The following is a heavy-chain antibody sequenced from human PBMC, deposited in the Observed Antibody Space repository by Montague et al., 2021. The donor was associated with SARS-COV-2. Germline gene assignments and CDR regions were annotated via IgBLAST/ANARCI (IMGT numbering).Heavy chain of an antibody. D-gene: IGHD3-22*01. CDR3: AREGGWLARGSYYFDY. CDR1: GASISSSSYY. J-gene: IGHJ4*02. V-gene: IGHV4-39*07. Sequence: SETLSLTCTVSGASISSSSYYWGWIRQPPGKGLELIGSIYYSGSTYYHPSLKSRVTISVDTSKNQFSLKLSSVTAADTAVYYCAREGGWLARGSYYFDYWGQGTLVTVSS. CDR2: IYYSGST.